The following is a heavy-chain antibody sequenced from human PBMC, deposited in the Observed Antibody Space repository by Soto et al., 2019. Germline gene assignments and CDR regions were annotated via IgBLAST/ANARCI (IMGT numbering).Heavy chain of an antibody. CDR3: AREQGGYCSGGSCYAHYYYYGMDV. CDR1: GFTFSSYG. J-gene: IGHJ6*02. D-gene: IGHD2-15*01. CDR2: IWYDGSNK. Sequence: GGSLRLSCAASGFTFSSYGMHWVRQAPGKGLEWVAVIWYDGSNKYYADSVKGRFTISRDNSKNTLYLQMNSLRAEDTAVYYCAREQGGYCSGGSCYAHYYYYGMDVWGQGTTVTVS. V-gene: IGHV3-33*01.